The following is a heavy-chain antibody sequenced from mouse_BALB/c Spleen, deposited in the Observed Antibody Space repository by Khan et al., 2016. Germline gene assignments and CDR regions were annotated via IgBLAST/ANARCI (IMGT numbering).Heavy chain of an antibody. CDR3: DSYSDYSGGFAY. J-gene: IGHJ3*01. CDR2: IWGDGST. CDR1: GFSVRGFP. Sequence: VQLQESGHGIVQPSPCLSLTCTVSGFSVRGFPVHWVRQPPGKGLEWLGEIWGDGSTDYDSALKSRLSISTDDAKSQIVLKMNSLRPDDTARYNCDSYSDYSGGFAYWGQGTLVTVSA. V-gene: IGHV2-6-7*01. D-gene: IGHD2-4*01.